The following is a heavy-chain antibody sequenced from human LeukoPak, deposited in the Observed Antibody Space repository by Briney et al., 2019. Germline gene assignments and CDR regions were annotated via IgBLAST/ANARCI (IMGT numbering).Heavy chain of an antibody. CDR2: IYPGDSDT. J-gene: IGHJ5*02. V-gene: IGHV5-51*01. Sequence: GESLKISCKGSGYRFTSYWIGWVRQMPGKGLEWMEIIYPGDSDTIYSPSLQGQVTISADKSISTAYLQWSSLKASGTAMYYCARWYSSNGENWFDPWGQGTLVTVSS. D-gene: IGHD6-13*01. CDR1: GYRFTSYW. CDR3: ARWYSSNGENWFDP.